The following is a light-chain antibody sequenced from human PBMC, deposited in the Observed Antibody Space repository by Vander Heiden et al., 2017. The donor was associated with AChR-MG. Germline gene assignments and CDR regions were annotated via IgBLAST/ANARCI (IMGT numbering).Light chain of an antibody. Sequence: EIVLTQSPGTLSLFPGERATLSCSASQTIFSNSLAWYRQTPGQAPSLVMYGTSNRAAGIPDSFSGSGFGTDFTLTIDRLEPEDVTVYYCQQYGPSPLTFGQGTRLEMK. V-gene: IGKV3-20*01. CDR3: QQYGPSPLT. CDR2: GTS. J-gene: IGKJ5*01. CDR1: QTIFSNS.